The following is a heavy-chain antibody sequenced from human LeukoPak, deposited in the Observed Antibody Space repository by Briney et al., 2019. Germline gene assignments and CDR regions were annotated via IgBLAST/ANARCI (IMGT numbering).Heavy chain of an antibody. D-gene: IGHD3-10*01. V-gene: IGHV3-30*04. Sequence: GGSLRLSCAASGFTFSSYAMHWVRQAPGKGLEWVALISYDGSNKYYADSVKARFIISRDNSKNTVYLQMNSLRAEDTAVYYCARDPGTMARGSRRGYDDYYYYMDVWGKGTTVTISS. CDR1: GFTFSSYA. J-gene: IGHJ6*03. CDR3: ARDPGTMARGSRRGYDDYYYYMDV. CDR2: ISYDGSNK.